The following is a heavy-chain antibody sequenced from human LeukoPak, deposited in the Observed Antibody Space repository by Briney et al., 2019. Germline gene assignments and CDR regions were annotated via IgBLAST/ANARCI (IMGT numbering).Heavy chain of an antibody. D-gene: IGHD3-22*01. CDR1: GFTFSSYS. CDR3: ARGVHDSSGYSYYYYYMDV. J-gene: IGHJ6*03. Sequence: PGGSLRLSCAASGFTFSSYSMNWVRQAPGKGLEWVSSISSSSSYIYYADSVKGRFTISRDNDKNSLYLQMNSLRAEDTAVYYCARGVHDSSGYSYYYYYMDVWGKGTTVTVSS. CDR2: ISSSSSYI. V-gene: IGHV3-21*01.